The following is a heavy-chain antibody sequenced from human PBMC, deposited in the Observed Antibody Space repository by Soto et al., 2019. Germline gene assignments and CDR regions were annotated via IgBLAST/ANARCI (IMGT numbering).Heavy chain of an antibody. Sequence: GVSVKVSCKASGYTFTSYSMHWVRQAPGQRLEWMGWINAGNGNTKYSQKFQGRVTITRDTSASTAYMELSSLRSEDTAVYYCARSIVVVTALDYWGQGTLVTVSS. CDR2: INAGNGNT. V-gene: IGHV1-3*01. CDR1: GYTFTSYS. D-gene: IGHD2-21*02. CDR3: ARSIVVVTALDY. J-gene: IGHJ4*02.